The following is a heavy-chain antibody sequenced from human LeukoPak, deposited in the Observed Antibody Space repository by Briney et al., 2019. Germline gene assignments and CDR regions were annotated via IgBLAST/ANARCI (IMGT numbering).Heavy chain of an antibody. J-gene: IGHJ4*02. CDR1: GYTFTSYY. CDR3: ARQRAVAGTGRDSFDY. CDR2: INPSGGST. Sequence: ASVKVSCKASGYTFTSYYMHWARQAPGQGLEWMGIINPSGGSTSYAQKFQGRVTMTRDTSTSTVYMELSSLRSEDTAVYYCARQRAVAGTGRDSFDYWGQGTLVTVSS. D-gene: IGHD6-19*01. V-gene: IGHV1-46*01.